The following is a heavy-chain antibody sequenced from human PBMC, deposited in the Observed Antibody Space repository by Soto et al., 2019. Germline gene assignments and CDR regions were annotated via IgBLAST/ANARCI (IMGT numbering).Heavy chain of an antibody. Sequence: QVQLVQSGAEVKKPGASVKVSCRASGYTFTTYTLLWVRQAPGQRLEWMAWINTGNGDTKYSQNFQGRVTATSDTSASTAYMGMSRLRSEDTARYYCARKQPRFEIGWAWALDIWGQGTMVTVSS. J-gene: IGHJ3*02. CDR1: GYTFTTYT. V-gene: IGHV1-3*04. D-gene: IGHD1-26*01. CDR2: INTGNGDT. CDR3: ARKQPRFEIGWAWALDI.